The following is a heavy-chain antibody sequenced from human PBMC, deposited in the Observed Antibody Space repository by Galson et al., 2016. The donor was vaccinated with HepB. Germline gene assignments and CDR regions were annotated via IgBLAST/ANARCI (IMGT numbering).Heavy chain of an antibody. V-gene: IGHV4-61*01. CDR2: IHYRGRT. CDR3: ATSGGPAAAFDY. D-gene: IGHD2-2*01. CDR1: GGSFRYDSTSSDY. J-gene: IGHJ4*02. Sequence: SETLSLTCTVSGGSFRYDSTSSDYWSWIRQPPGKGLEWIGYIHYRGRTDYNPSLKSRVTISADTSKTQFSLRLSSVTAADTAVYYCATSGGPAAAFDYWAQGTLVTVSS.